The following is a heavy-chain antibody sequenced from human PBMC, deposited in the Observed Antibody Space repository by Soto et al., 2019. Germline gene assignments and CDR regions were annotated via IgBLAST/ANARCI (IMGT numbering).Heavy chain of an antibody. CDR3: ARDSMITFGSRYYYYGMDV. J-gene: IGHJ6*02. CDR2: INPSGGST. Sequence: EASVKVSCKASGYTFTSYYMHWVRQAPGQGLEWMGIINPSGGSTSYAQKFQGRVTMTRDTSMSTVYMELSSLRSEDTAVYYCARDSMITFGSRYYYYGMDVWGQGTTVTVSS. V-gene: IGHV1-46*01. D-gene: IGHD3-16*01. CDR1: GYTFTSYY.